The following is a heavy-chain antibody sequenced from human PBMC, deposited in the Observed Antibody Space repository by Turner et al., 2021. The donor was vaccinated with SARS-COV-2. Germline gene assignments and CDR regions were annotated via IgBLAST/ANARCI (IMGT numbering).Heavy chain of an antibody. D-gene: IGHD6-13*01. CDR3: AKGIAAAGTMGS. CDR1: GFTFSSYG. CDR2: ISYDGSNK. V-gene: IGHV3-30*18. Sequence: QVQLVESGGGVVQPGRALRLSCVVSGFTFSSYGMDWVRLAPGKGLEWVAVISYDGSNKYYADSVKCRFTISRDNSKNTLYLQMNSLRAEDTAVYYCAKGIAAAGTMGSWGQGTLVTVSS. J-gene: IGHJ5*02.